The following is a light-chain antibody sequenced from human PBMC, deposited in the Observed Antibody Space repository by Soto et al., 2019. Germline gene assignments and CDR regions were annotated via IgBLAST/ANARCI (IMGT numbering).Light chain of an antibody. Sequence: EIVMTQSPATLSVSPGERATLSCRASQSVSSTLAWYQRKPGQAPRLLIYGASTRATGIPARFSGSGSGTEFTLTISSLQSEDFAVYYCQQYIYWPWTFGQGTKVEIK. CDR2: GAS. J-gene: IGKJ1*01. V-gene: IGKV3-15*01. CDR3: QQYIYWPWT. CDR1: QSVSST.